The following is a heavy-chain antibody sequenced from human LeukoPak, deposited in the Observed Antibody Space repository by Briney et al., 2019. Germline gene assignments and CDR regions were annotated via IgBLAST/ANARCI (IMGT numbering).Heavy chain of an antibody. CDR2: INPNSGDT. CDR1: GYRFTAHH. J-gene: IGHJ6*02. D-gene: IGHD2-2*01. CDR3: ARVLVVVPATTDIGYYYGMDV. V-gene: IGHV1-2*02. Sequence: ASVKVSCKASGYRFTAHHIQWVRQAPGQGLEWMGWINPNSGDTNYAQKLQGRVTMTRDTSISTAYMELRSLRSDDTAVYYCARVLVVVPATTDIGYYYGMDVWGQGTTVTVSS.